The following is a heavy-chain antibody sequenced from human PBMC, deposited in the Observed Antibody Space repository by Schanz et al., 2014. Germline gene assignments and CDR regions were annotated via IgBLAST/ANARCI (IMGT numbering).Heavy chain of an antibody. D-gene: IGHD3-9*01. J-gene: IGHJ3*02. CDR3: ARQILIGAFDI. CDR1: GYTFTSYY. Sequence: QVQLVQSGAEVKKPGASVKVSCKASGYTFTSYYMYWVRQAPGQGLEWMGVINPSGGSTIYAQKFQGRVTMTRDTSTSTVYMELSSLRSEDTAVYYCARQILIGAFDIWGQGTMVTVSS. V-gene: IGHV1-46*01. CDR2: INPSGGST.